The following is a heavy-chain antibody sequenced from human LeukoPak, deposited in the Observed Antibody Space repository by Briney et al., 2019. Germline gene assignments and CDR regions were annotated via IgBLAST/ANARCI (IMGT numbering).Heavy chain of an antibody. D-gene: IGHD2-2*01. CDR2: ISGSGGST. J-gene: IGHJ6*03. CDR3: AKDLEDIVVVPAARGYYYYYYMDV. Sequence: GGSLRLSCAASGFTFSSYGMSWVRQAPGKGLEWVSAISGSGGSTYYADSVKGRFTISRDNSKNTLYLQMNSLRAEDTAVYYCAKDLEDIVVVPAARGYYYYYYMDVWGKGTTVTISS. CDR1: GFTFSSYG. V-gene: IGHV3-23*01.